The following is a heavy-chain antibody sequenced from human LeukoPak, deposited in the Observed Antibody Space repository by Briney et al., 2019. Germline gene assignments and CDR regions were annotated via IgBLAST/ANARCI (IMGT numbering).Heavy chain of an antibody. D-gene: IGHD4-17*01. CDR3: AKDSRWPYGGFDY. CDR2: ISGSGGST. Sequence: GGSLRLSCAASGFTFSDYYMSWVRQAPGKGLEWVSAISGSGGSTYYADSVKGRFTISRDNSKNTLYLQMNSLRAEDTAVYYCAKDSRWPYGGFDYWGQGTLVTVSS. V-gene: IGHV3-23*01. CDR1: GFTFSDYY. J-gene: IGHJ4*02.